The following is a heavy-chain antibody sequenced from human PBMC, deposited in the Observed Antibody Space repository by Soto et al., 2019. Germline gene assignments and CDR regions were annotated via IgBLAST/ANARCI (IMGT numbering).Heavy chain of an antibody. CDR1: GLTLSDYS. CDR3: ATAAPPFDH. Sequence: EVQLLESGGGLVQPGGSLRLSCAASGLTLSDYSMDWVRQTPGKGLEWIAGSRNKARGTSKAYAASGKGSFTRARANTTMSLYMQRNSVRTEATAVYYCATAAPPFDHWGQGTLVTVSS. CDR2: SRNKARGTSK. J-gene: IGHJ5*02. V-gene: IGHV3-72*01.